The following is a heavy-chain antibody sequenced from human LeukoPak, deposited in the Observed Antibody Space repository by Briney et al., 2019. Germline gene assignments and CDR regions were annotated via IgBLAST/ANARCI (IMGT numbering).Heavy chain of an antibody. CDR2: ISSNGGST. Sequence: GVSLRLSCAASGFTFSSYAMYWVRQAPGKGLEYVSAISSNGGSTYYANSVKGRFTISRDNSKNTLYLQMGSLRAEDMAVYYCARVHRIPNYGDYLDYWGQGTLVTVSS. CDR3: ARVHRIPNYGDYLDY. CDR1: GFTFSSYA. V-gene: IGHV3-64*01. J-gene: IGHJ4*02. D-gene: IGHD4-17*01.